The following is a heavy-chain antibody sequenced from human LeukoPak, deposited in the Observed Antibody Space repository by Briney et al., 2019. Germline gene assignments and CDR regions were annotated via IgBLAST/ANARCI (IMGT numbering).Heavy chain of an antibody. CDR3: ARGRGSGLTTVDFDY. J-gene: IGHJ4*02. D-gene: IGHD6-19*01. Sequence: PGGSLRLSCAASGFTFSTYSMNWVRQAPGMGLEWVSSISSGSSYMYYADSLKGRVTISRDNTKNSLYLQMNGLGAEDTAVYYCARGRGSGLTTVDFDYWGQGTLVTVSS. V-gene: IGHV3-21*01. CDR1: GFTFSTYS. CDR2: ISSGSSYM.